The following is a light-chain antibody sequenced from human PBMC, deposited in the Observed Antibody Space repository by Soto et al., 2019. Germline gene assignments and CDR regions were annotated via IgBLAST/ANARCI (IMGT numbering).Light chain of an antibody. CDR3: HSYTTISTLV. Sequence: QSALTQPASVSGSPGQSITISCTGTSSDVGGYNYVSWYQHHPGKAPKLLIYNVSDRPSGVSNRFSGSKSGNTASLTISGLQAEDEADYYCHSYTTISTLVFGGGTKLTVL. CDR2: NVS. V-gene: IGLV2-14*03. J-gene: IGLJ3*02. CDR1: SSDVGGYNY.